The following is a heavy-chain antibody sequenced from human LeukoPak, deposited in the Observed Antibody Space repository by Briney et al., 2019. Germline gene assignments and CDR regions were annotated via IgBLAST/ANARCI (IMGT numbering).Heavy chain of an antibody. Sequence: ASVRVSCKASGYTFTSYDINWVRQATGQGLEWMGWMNPNSGNTGYAQKFQGRVTMTRNTSISTAYMELSSLRSEDTAVYYCARGAYCSSTSCRLYYYYYYMDVWGKGTTVTISS. D-gene: IGHD2-2*01. CDR1: GYTFTSYD. J-gene: IGHJ6*03. CDR3: ARGAYCSSTSCRLYYYYYYMDV. V-gene: IGHV1-8*01. CDR2: MNPNSGNT.